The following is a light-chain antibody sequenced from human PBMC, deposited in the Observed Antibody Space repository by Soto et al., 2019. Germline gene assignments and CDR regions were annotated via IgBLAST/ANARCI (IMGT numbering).Light chain of an antibody. CDR2: DAS. CDR3: QQYDSSPLT. CDR1: QSVDSNY. V-gene: IGKV3-20*01. J-gene: IGKJ4*01. Sequence: EIVLTQSPDTLSLSPGERATLSCRASQSVDSNYLAWYQQEPGQAPRVLIYDASIRATGIPDRFSGSGSGTDFTLTISRLEPEDSAVYYCQQYDSSPLTFGGGTKV.